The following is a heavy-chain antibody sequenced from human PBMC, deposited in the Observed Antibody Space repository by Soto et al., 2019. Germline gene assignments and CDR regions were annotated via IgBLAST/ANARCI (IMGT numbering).Heavy chain of an antibody. J-gene: IGHJ4*02. D-gene: IGHD5-18*01. V-gene: IGHV3-15*01. Sequence: EVQLVESGGGLVKPGGSLRLSCEASGFTFSNAWMSWVRQAPGKGLEWVGRIKSKTDGETTDYAAPVKGRFTISRDDSQNTLYLQMNSLQTEDTAVYYCTTDFKGDTAVDYWGQGTLVTVSS. CDR1: GFTFSNAW. CDR3: TTDFKGDTAVDY. CDR2: IKSKTDGETT.